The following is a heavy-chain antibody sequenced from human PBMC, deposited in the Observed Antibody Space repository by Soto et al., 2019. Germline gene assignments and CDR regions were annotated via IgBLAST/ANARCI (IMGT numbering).Heavy chain of an antibody. CDR3: AIRMYSTRWYYWDY. CDR1: GFTVSSYA. J-gene: IGHJ4*02. Sequence: EMQLLESGGGLVQAGGSLRLSCAASGFTVSSYAPNWVRQAPGKGLEWVSGISASTYYADSVKGRFTISRDTSKNTLYLQMNSLRAEDTAIYFCAIRMYSTRWYYWDYWGQGTLVTVSS. D-gene: IGHD6-13*01. V-gene: IGHV3-23*01. CDR2: ISAST.